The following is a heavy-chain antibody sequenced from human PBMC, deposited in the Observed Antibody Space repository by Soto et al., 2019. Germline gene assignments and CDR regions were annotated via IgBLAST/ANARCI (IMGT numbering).Heavy chain of an antibody. V-gene: IGHV1-18*01. J-gene: IGHJ6*02. CDR3: AATGGNYFGLDV. Sequence: ASVKVSCKSSDNTFTRYGINWVRQAPGQGLEWMGWISGYNGNTKYAQKFQDRVTMTADTSTRTAFMEVRSLTSDDTGVYFCAATGGNYFGLDVWGQGTTVTVSS. CDR1: DNTFTRYG. D-gene: IGHD2-8*02. CDR2: ISGYNGNT.